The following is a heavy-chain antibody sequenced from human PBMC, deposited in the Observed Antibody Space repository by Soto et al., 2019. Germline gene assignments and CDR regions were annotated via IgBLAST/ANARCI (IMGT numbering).Heavy chain of an antibody. D-gene: IGHD6-19*01. CDR1: GFSFSRFP. V-gene: IGHV3-30-3*01. Sequence: GGSLRLSCVTSGFSFSRFPFQWVRQAPGKGLEWVAFISYGGNTEYYADSVKGRFTISRDNSKNTVYLQMNTLRTEDTAVYYCARDSYDSGWYYSDYWGQGTLVTVSS. J-gene: IGHJ4*02. CDR2: ISYGGNTE. CDR3: ARDSYDSGWYYSDY.